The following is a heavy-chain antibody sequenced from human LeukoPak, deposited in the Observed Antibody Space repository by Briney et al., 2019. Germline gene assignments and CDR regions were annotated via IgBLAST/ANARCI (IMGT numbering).Heavy chain of an antibody. V-gene: IGHV1-8*01. Sequence: ASVKVSCKAPGYTFTSYDINWVRQATGQGLEWMGWVNPNSGNTGYAQKFQGRVTMTRNTSISTAYMELSSLRSEDTAVYYCARGHVIQLWDPYYYYGMDVWGQGTTVTVSS. D-gene: IGHD5-18*01. CDR3: ARGHVIQLWDPYYYYGMDV. CDR1: GYTFTSYD. CDR2: VNPNSGNT. J-gene: IGHJ6*02.